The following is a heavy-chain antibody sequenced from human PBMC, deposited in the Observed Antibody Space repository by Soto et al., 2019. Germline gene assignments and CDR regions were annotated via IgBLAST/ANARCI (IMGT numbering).Heavy chain of an antibody. D-gene: IGHD5-18*01. V-gene: IGHV4-59*12. CDR2: IYFRGNT. CDR1: GGSTNSYY. J-gene: IGHJ6*03. CDR3: ARRGGYSKGYNYFYMDV. Sequence: SETLSLTCTVSGGSTNSYYWSWIRQPPGKGLERIGSIYFRGNTNYSHSLKSRVTISIDTSKNQFSLKLTSVTAADTSLYFCARRGGYSKGYNYFYMDVWGKGTTVTVSS.